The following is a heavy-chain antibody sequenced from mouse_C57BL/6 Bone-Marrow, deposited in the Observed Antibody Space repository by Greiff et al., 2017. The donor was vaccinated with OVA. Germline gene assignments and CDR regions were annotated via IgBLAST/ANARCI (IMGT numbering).Heavy chain of an antibody. J-gene: IGHJ3*01. Sequence: EVKLVESGGDLVKPGGSLKLSCAASGFTFSSYGMSWVRQTPDKRLEWVATISSGGSYTYYPDSVKGRFTISRDNAKNTLYLQMSSLKSEDTAMYYCARDYYGSSRRFAYWGQGTLVTVSA. CDR3: ARDYYGSSRRFAY. V-gene: IGHV5-6*01. CDR1: GFTFSSYG. CDR2: ISSGGSYT. D-gene: IGHD1-1*01.